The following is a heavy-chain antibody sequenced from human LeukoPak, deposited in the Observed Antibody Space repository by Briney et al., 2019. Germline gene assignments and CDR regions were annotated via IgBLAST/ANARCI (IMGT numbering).Heavy chain of an antibody. V-gene: IGHV4-30-2*01. D-gene: IGHD3-10*01. J-gene: IGHJ4*02. CDR3: ARANVLLWFGELLGYFDY. CDR1: GGSISSGGYS. CDR2: IYHSGST. Sequence: SETLSLTCAVSGGSISSGGYSWSWIRQPPGKGLEWIGYIYHSGSTYYNPSLKSRVTISVDRSKNQFSLKLSSVTAADTAVYYCARANVLLWFGELLGYFDYWGQGTLVTVSS.